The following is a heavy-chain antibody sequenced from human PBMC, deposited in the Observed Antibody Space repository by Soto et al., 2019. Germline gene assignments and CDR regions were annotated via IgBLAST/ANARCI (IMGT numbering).Heavy chain of an antibody. Sequence: EVQLVESGGGLVKPGGSLRLSCAASGFTFSSYSMNWVRQAPGKGLEVVSSISSSSSYIYYADSVKGRLTISSDHAKNSLYLQMNSLRAEDTAVYYCASYPWEGCDSYYYYYMDVWGKGTTVTVSS. V-gene: IGHV3-21*01. CDR1: GFTFSSYS. CDR2: ISSSSSYI. D-gene: IGHD1-26*01. CDR3: ASYPWEGCDSYYYYYMDV. J-gene: IGHJ6*03.